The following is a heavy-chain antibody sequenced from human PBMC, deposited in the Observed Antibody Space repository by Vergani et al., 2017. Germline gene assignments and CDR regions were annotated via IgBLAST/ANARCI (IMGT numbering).Heavy chain of an antibody. CDR3: ARDRERLVRGVILRPXFDY. V-gene: IGHV1-18*01. J-gene: IGHJ4*02. CDR1: GYTFTSYG. Sequence: VQLVQSGAEVKKPGASVKVSCKASGYTFTSYGISWVRQAPGQGLEWMGWISAYNGNTNYAQKLQGRVTMTTDTSTGTAYMELRSLRSDDTAVYYCARDRERLVRGVILRPXFDYWGQGTLVTVSS. D-gene: IGHD3-10*01. CDR2: ISAYNGNT.